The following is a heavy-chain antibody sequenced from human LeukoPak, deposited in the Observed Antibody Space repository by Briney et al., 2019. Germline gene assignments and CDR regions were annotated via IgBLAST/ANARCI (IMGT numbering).Heavy chain of an antibody. D-gene: IGHD2-2*01. CDR2: SYYSGST. CDR1: GGSISRSSYY. V-gene: IGHV4-39*01. CDR3: ARHDLVVVPAAD. J-gene: IGHJ4*02. Sequence: PSETLSLTCTVSGGSISRSSYYWGWIRQPPGKGLEWIGSSYYSGSTYYNPSLKNRVTISVDTSKNQFSLKLSSVTAADTAVYYCARHDLVVVPAADWGQGTLVTVSS.